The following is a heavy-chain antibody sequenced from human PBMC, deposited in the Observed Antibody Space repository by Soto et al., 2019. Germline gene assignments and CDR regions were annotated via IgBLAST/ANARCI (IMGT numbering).Heavy chain of an antibody. CDR1: GGSFSGYY. V-gene: IGHV4-34*01. Sequence: SETLSLTCAVYGGSFSGYYWSWIRQPPGKGLEWIGEINHSGSTNYNPSLKSRVTISVDKSKNQFSLKLSSVTAADTAAYYCARVPGDFWSGYYSWLDPWGQGTLVTISS. J-gene: IGHJ5*02. CDR3: ARVPGDFWSGYYSWLDP. CDR2: INHSGST. D-gene: IGHD3-3*01.